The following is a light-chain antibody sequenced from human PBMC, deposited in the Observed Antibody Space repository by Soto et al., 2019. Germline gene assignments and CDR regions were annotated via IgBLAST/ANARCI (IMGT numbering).Light chain of an antibody. CDR2: EVN. CDR1: SGDLGTYYF. CDR3: SSYGGTSNLV. V-gene: IGLV2-8*01. Sequence: ALTQPPSASGSPGQSVTISCIGASGDLGTYYFVSWYQQHPGKAPKLMIYEVNKRPSGVPDRFSGSKSGNTASLTVSGLQAEDEAYYYCSSYGGTSNLVFGGGTQLTVL. J-gene: IGLJ2*01.